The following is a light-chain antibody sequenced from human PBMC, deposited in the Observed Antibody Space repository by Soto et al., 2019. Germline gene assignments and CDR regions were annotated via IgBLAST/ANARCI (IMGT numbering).Light chain of an antibody. Sequence: DIQMTQSPSSVSASIGDRVTISCRASQSIYKWLVWYQQKPGKAPKLLIYAASSLQSEVPSRFSVRGDGTDFTLPISSLQREDFATYYRQHADTVPLSVGGGTKVEI. CDR1: QSIYKW. V-gene: IGKV1-12*01. CDR3: QHADTVPLS. CDR2: AAS. J-gene: IGKJ4*01.